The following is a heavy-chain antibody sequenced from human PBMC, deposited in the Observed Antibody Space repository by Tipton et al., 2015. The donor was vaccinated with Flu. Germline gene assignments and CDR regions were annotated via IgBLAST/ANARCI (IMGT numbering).Heavy chain of an antibody. J-gene: IGHJ6*02. Sequence: QVQLVQSGAEVKKPGSSVKVSCKASGGTFSTYGITWLRQAPGQGLEWMGGIIPMFGKVNYAQRFQGRVRITADESTTTAYMELSSLRSEDTAVYYCASQGRTYFYTSGNFLYGMDVWGQGTTVAVSS. D-gene: IGHD3-10*01. CDR1: GGTFSTYG. CDR3: ASQGRTYFYTSGNFLYGMDV. CDR2: IIPMFGKV. V-gene: IGHV1-69*01.